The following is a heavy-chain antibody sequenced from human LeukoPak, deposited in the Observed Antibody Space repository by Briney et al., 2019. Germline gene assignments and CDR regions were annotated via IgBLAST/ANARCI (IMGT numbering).Heavy chain of an antibody. Sequence: GGSLRLSCSASGFTFTDYYMSWIGQAPGKGLEWVSYISPSGTVIYCGDSVKGRFTISRDNAKKSLYLQMNSLRAEDTAVYYCARDYNCWGQGTLVTVSS. J-gene: IGHJ4*02. CDR1: GFTFTDYY. CDR3: ARDYNC. D-gene: IGHD3-10*01. V-gene: IGHV3-11*01. CDR2: ISPSGTVI.